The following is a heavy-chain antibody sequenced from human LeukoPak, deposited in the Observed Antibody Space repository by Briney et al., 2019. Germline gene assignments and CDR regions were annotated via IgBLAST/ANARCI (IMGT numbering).Heavy chain of an antibody. D-gene: IGHD3-22*01. CDR1: GYTLTELS. Sequence: ASVKISCKVSGYTLTELSMHWVRQAPGKGLEWMGGFDPEDGETIYAQKFQGRVTMTEDTSTDTAYMELSSLRSEDTAVYYCATEPAYYYDSSGFDYWGQGTLVTVSS. V-gene: IGHV1-24*01. CDR3: ATEPAYYYDSSGFDY. J-gene: IGHJ4*02. CDR2: FDPEDGET.